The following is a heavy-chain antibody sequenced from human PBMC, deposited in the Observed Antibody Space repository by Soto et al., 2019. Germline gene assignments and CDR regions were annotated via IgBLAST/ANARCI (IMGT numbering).Heavy chain of an antibody. Sequence: XETLSLTFSVLEDSVSDRRYYWGCIRQSPEKGLEWIGSISHDGHAYYNPPLKSRVTLFADTSRNQFSLKMKSVTVADTALYFRARQVYGDYLGGNWFDPWGQGAPVTVSS. V-gene: IGHV4-39*01. CDR3: ARQVYGDYLGGNWFDP. CDR1: EDSVSDRRYY. J-gene: IGHJ5*02. CDR2: ISHDGHA. D-gene: IGHD4-17*01.